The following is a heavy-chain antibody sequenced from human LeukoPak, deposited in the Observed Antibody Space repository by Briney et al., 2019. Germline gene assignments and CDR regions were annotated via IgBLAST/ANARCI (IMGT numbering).Heavy chain of an antibody. J-gene: IGHJ3*02. D-gene: IGHD1-26*01. V-gene: IGHV1-18*01. CDR1: GYTFTSYG. CDR3: ARGSYSGSYPDAFDI. CDR2: ISAYNGNT. Sequence: ASVKVSCKASGYTFTSYGISWVRQAPGQGLEWMGWISAYNGNTNYAQKLQGRVTMTTDTSTSTAYMELRSLRSDDTAVYYCARGSYSGSYPDAFDIWGQGKMVTVSS.